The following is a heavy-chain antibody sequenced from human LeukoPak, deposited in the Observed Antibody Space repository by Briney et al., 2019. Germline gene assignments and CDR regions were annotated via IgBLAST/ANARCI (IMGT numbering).Heavy chain of an antibody. CDR1: GVTFSVYT. V-gene: IGHV3-23*01. D-gene: IGHD3-10*01. CDR3: AIGRYQGSGRYLNPHDY. Sequence: GSLRVSCAASGVTFSVYTISWVRQAPGEGLEWVSAISGSGVGTYYAHTVKGAVTISRDKSKNTLYLQMNSLRAEDTAVYSCAIGRYQGSGRYLNPHDYWGQGTLVTVSS. CDR2: ISGSGVGT. J-gene: IGHJ4*02.